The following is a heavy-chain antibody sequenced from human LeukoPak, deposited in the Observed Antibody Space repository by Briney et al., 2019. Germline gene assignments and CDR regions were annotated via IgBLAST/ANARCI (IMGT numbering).Heavy chain of an antibody. CDR3: ARPFNRYSNRIGSDYFDY. D-gene: IGHD4-11*01. V-gene: IGHV4-34*01. Sequence: SETLSLTCAVYGGSFSGYYWSWIRQPPGKGLEWIGEINHSGSTNYNPSLKSRVTISVDTSKNQFSLKLSSVTAADTAVYYCARPFNRYSNRIGSDYFDYWGQGTLVTVSS. J-gene: IGHJ4*02. CDR1: GGSFSGYY. CDR2: INHSGST.